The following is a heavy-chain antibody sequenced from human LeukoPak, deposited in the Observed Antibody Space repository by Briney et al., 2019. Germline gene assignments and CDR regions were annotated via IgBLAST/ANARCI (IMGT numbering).Heavy chain of an antibody. D-gene: IGHD3-10*01. CDR1: GFTFSSYA. V-gene: IGHV3-30*04. Sequence: GGSLRLSCAASGFTFSSYAMHWVRQAPGKGLEWVAVISYDGSNKYYADSVKGRFTISRDNAKNSLYLQMNSLRAEDTAVYYCAKKSYGGYFDYWGQGTLVTVSS. CDR2: ISYDGSNK. CDR3: AKKSYGGYFDY. J-gene: IGHJ4*02.